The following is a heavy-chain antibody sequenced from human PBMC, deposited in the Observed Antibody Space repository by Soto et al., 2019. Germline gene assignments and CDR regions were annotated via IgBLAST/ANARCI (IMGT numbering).Heavy chain of an antibody. D-gene: IGHD1-26*01. CDR1: GFTFSSYA. Sequence: QVQLVESGGGVVQPGRSLRLSCAASGFTFSSYAMHWVRRAPGKGLEWVAVISYDGSNKYYADSVKGRFTISRDNSKNTLYLQMNSLRAEDTAVYYCARQGAPPGSYFDYWGQGTLVTVSS. V-gene: IGHV3-30-3*01. J-gene: IGHJ4*02. CDR2: ISYDGSNK. CDR3: ARQGAPPGSYFDY.